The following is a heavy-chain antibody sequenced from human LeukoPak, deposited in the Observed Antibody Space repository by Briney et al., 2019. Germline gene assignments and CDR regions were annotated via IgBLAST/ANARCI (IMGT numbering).Heavy chain of an antibody. CDR3: ARGSYRGGYSGYDLAPYYYHYGMDV. Sequence: ASVKVSCKASGYTFTSYDINWVRQATGQGLEWMGWMNPNSGNTGYAQKFQGRVTMTRNTSISTAYMELSSLRSEDTAVYYCARGSYRGGYSGYDLAPYYYHYGMDVWGQGTTVTVSS. J-gene: IGHJ6*02. V-gene: IGHV1-8*01. D-gene: IGHD5-12*01. CDR2: MNPNSGNT. CDR1: GYTFTSYD.